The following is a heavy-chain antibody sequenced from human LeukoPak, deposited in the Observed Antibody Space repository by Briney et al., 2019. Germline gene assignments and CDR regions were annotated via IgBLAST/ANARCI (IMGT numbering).Heavy chain of an antibody. CDR1: GGSISSYY. D-gene: IGHD4-17*01. CDR2: NYYSGST. J-gene: IGHJ4*02. Sequence: PSETLSLTCTVSGGSISSYYWSWIRQPPGKGLEWIGYNYYSGSTNYNPSLKSRVTISVDTSKNQFSLKLSSVTAADTAVYYCASSAGDYGDYVGYWGQGTLVTVSS. CDR3: ASSAGDYGDYVGY. V-gene: IGHV4-59*01.